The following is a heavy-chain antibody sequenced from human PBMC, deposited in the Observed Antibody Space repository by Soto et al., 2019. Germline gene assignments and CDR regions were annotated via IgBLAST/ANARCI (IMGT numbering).Heavy chain of an antibody. D-gene: IGHD5-12*01. CDR3: AKGRSGYARGYYFDY. CDR2: ISWNSGSI. V-gene: IGHV3-9*01. Sequence: EVQLVESGGGLVQPGRSLRLSCAASGFTFDDYAMHWVRQAPGKGLERVSGISWNSGSIGYADSVKGRFTISRDNAKNSLYLQMNSLRAEDTALYYCAKGRSGYARGYYFDYWGQGTLVTVSS. CDR1: GFTFDDYA. J-gene: IGHJ4*02.